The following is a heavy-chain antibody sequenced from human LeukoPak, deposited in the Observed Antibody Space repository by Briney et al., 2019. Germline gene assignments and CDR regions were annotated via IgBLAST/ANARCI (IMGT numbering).Heavy chain of an antibody. Sequence: SETLSLTCTVYGGSFSGYCWSWIRQPPGKGLEWIGEINHSGSTNYNPSLKSRVTISVDTSKNQFSLKLSSVTAADTAVYYCARVVLYDYVWGSYRSNWFDPWGQGTLVTVSS. D-gene: IGHD3-16*02. CDR2: INHSGST. J-gene: IGHJ5*02. CDR1: GGSFSGYC. V-gene: IGHV4-34*01. CDR3: ARVVLYDYVWGSYRSNWFDP.